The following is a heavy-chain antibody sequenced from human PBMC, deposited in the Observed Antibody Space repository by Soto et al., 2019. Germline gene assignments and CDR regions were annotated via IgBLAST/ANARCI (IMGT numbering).Heavy chain of an antibody. CDR2: IYYSGST. Sequence: PSETLSLTCTVSGGSISSYYWSWVRQPPGKGLEWIGYIYYSGSTNYNPSLKSRVTISVDTSKNQFSLKLSSVTAADTAVYYCASMPRGLELAYDYWGQGTLVTVSS. D-gene: IGHD1-7*01. CDR3: ASMPRGLELAYDY. V-gene: IGHV4-59*08. CDR1: GGSISSYY. J-gene: IGHJ4*02.